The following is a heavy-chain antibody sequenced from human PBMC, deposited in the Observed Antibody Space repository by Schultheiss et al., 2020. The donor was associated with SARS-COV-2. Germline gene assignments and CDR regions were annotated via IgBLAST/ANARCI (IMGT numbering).Heavy chain of an antibody. J-gene: IGHJ6*02. CDR2: IYYSGST. V-gene: IGHV4-39*07. CDR1: GGSISSSSYY. D-gene: IGHD3-10*01. Sequence: SETLSLTCTVSGGSISSSSYYWGWIRQPPGKGLEWIGSIYYSGSTNYNPSLKSRVTMSVDTSKNQFSLKLSSVTAADTAVYYCARGVRGYYYGMDVWGQGTTVTVSS. CDR3: ARGVRGYYYGMDV.